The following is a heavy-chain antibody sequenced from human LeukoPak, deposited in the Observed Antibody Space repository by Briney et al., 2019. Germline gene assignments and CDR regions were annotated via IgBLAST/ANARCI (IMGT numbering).Heavy chain of an antibody. CDR3: ARGRSGSYLYY. V-gene: IGHV3-48*01. CDR2: ISSSSSTI. J-gene: IGHJ4*02. Sequence: GGSLRLSCAASGFTFSSYSMNWVRQAPGKGLEWVSYISSSSSTIYYADSVKGRFTISRDNAKNSLYLQMNSLRAEDTAVYYCARGRSGSYLYYWGQGTLVTVSS. D-gene: IGHD1-26*01. CDR1: GFTFSSYS.